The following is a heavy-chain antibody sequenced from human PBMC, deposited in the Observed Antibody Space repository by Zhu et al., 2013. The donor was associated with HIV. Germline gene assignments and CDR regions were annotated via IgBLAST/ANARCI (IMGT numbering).Heavy chain of an antibody. V-gene: IGHV1-69*01. D-gene: IGHD2-2*01. CDR3: ASGTVVVPAAMPGFDYYYYGMDV. Sequence: QVQLVQSGAEVKKPGSSVKVSCKASGGTFSSYAISWVRQAPGQGLEWMGGIIPIFGTANYAQKFQGRVTITADESTSTAYMELSSLRSEDTAVYYCASGTVVVPAAMPGFDYYYYGMDVWGQGTTVTVSS. J-gene: IGHJ6*02. CDR2: IIPIFGTA. CDR1: GGTFSSYA.